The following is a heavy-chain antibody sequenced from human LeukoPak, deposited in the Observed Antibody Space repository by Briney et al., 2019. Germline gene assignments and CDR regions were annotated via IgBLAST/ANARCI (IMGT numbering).Heavy chain of an antibody. CDR2: IWYDGSNK. V-gene: IGHV3-33*01. J-gene: IGHJ4*02. CDR1: GFTFSSYG. CDR3: ARESYGSGSYSLDY. Sequence: GGSLRLSCSASGFTFSSYGMHWVRQAPGKGREWVAVIWYDGSNKYYADSVQGRFTISRDNSKNTLYLQMNSLRAEDTAVYYCARESYGSGSYSLDYWGQGTLVTVSS. D-gene: IGHD3-10*01.